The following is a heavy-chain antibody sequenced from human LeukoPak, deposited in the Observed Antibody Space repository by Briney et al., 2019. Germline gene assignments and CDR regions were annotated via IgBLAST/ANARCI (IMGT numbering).Heavy chain of an antibody. J-gene: IGHJ4*02. V-gene: IGHV4-59*01. CDR3: ARANFFDY. CDR1: GGSISSYY. Sequence: NPSETLSLTCTVSGGSISSYYWSWIRQPPGKGLEWIGYIFYRGSTNYNPSLKSRVTISVDTSKNQFSLKLSSVAAADTAVYYCARANFFDYWGQGTLVTVSS. CDR2: IFYRGST.